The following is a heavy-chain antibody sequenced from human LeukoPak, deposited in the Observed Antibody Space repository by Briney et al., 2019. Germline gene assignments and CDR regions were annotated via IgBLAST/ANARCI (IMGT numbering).Heavy chain of an antibody. V-gene: IGHV3-21*01. CDR1: GFTFSSYS. D-gene: IGHD1-26*01. J-gene: IGHJ4*02. CDR2: IISSSIYI. Sequence: GGSLRLFCAASGFTFSSYSMNWGRQAPGKGLEWVSSIISSSIYIYYADSVKGRFTIFRDNAKNSLYLQMNSLRAEDTAVYYCARDAMGATMDYYFDYWGQGTLVTVSS. CDR3: ARDAMGATMDYYFDY.